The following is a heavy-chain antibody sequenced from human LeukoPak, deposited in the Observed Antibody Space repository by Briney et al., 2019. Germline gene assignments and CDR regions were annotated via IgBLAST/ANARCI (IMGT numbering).Heavy chain of an antibody. V-gene: IGHV4-59*01. D-gene: IGHD6-13*01. CDR3: ARDKGLAAAGHWYFDL. CDR2: TYYSGST. CDR1: GGSISSYY. J-gene: IGHJ2*01. Sequence: PSETLSLTCTVSGGSISSYYWSWIRQPPGKGLEWIGYTYYSGSTNYNPSLKSRVTISGDTSKNQFSLKLSSVTAADTAAYYCARDKGLAAAGHWYFDLWGRGTLVTVSS.